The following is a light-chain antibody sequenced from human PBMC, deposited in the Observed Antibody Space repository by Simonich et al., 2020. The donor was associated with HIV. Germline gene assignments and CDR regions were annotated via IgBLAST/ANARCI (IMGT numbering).Light chain of an antibody. Sequence: EIVMTQFPATLSVSPGERATLSCRASQSISNNLAWYQQKPGQASRLLTNGASTRATGTPARFSGSGSGTEFTLTISSMQSEDFAVYYCQQYSNWPPTFGQGTKVEIK. CDR2: GAS. CDR3: QQYSNWPPT. CDR1: QSISNN. V-gene: IGKV3-15*01. J-gene: IGKJ1*01.